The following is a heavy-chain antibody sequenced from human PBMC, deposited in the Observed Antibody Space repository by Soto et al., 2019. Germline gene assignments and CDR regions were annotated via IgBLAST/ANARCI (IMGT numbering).Heavy chain of an antibody. CDR3: ARQGSTYSDILTGYYGPAHFDY. Sequence: ASETLSLTCTVSGGSVSRSTYYWGWIRQPPGKGLEWIGSMYYSGNTYNNPSLKSRVTISVDTSKNQFSLKLSSVTAADTAVYYCARQGSTYSDILTGYYGPAHFDYWGQGTMVTVSS. D-gene: IGHD3-9*01. CDR1: GGSVSRSTYY. CDR2: MYYSGNT. J-gene: IGHJ4*02. V-gene: IGHV4-39*01.